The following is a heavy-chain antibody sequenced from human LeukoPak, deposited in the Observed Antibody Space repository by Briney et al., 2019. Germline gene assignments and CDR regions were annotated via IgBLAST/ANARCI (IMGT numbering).Heavy chain of an antibody. Sequence: KPSGTLSLTCTVSAGSISSSSYYCGWFRQPPGKGPEWMGSIYYSGSTYYNPSLKSRVTISVDTSKNQFSLKLSSVTAADTAVYYCARHSLADDYFDYWGQGTLVTVSS. V-gene: IGHV4-39*01. CDR2: IYYSGST. J-gene: IGHJ4*02. CDR3: ARHSLADDYFDY. CDR1: AGSISSSSYY.